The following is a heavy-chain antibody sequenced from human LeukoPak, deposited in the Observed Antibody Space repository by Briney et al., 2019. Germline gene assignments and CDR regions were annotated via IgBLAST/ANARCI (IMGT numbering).Heavy chain of an antibody. CDR1: GFTFSSYG. CDR2: IWYDGSNK. J-gene: IGHJ4*02. V-gene: IGHV3-33*06. D-gene: IGHD3-16*01. CDR3: AKERKLLGFDY. Sequence: PGGSLRLSCAASGFTFSSYGMHWVRQAPGKGLEWVAVIWYDGSNKYYADSAKGRFTISRDNSKNTLYLQMNSLRAEDTAVYYCAKERKLLGFDYWGQGTLVTVSS.